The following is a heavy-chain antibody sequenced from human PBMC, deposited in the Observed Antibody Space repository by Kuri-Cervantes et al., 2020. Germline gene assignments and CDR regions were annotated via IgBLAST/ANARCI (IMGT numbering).Heavy chain of an antibody. D-gene: IGHD1-14*01. CDR3: ARIGRNDAFDI. V-gene: IGHV3-30-3*01. J-gene: IGHJ3*02. Sequence: GGSLRLSCAASGFTFSSYAMHWVRQAPGKGLEWVAVISYDGSNKYYADSVKGRFTISRDNSKNTLYLQMNSLRAEDTAVYYCARIGRNDAFDIWGQGTMVTVSS. CDR2: ISYDGSNK. CDR1: GFTFSSYA.